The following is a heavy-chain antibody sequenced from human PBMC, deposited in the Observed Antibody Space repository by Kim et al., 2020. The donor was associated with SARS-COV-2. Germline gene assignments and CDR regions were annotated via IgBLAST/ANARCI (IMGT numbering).Heavy chain of an antibody. CDR2: ISSSSSTI. D-gene: IGHD3-22*01. J-gene: IGHJ4*02. CDR1: GFTFSSYS. CDR3: ARDPYDSSGYLYYFVY. Sequence: GGSLRLSCAASGFTFSSYSMNWVRQAPGKGLEWVSYISSSSSTIYYADSVKGRFTISRDNAKNSLYLQMNSLRDEDTAVYYCARDPYDSSGYLYYFVYWGQGTLVTVSS. V-gene: IGHV3-48*02.